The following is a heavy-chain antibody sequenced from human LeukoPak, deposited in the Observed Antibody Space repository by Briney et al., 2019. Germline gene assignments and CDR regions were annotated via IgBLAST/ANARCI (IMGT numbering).Heavy chain of an antibody. CDR1: GGSISSSSYY. Sequence: PSETLSLTCTVSGGSISSSSYYWGWIRQPPGKGLEWIGSIYYSGSTYYNPSLKSRVTISVDTSKNQFSLKLSSVTAADTAVYYCARDPSYSSSWYVPLYYFDYWGQRTLVTVSS. CDR2: IYYSGST. CDR3: ARDPSYSSSWYVPLYYFDY. V-gene: IGHV4-39*07. D-gene: IGHD6-13*01. J-gene: IGHJ4*02.